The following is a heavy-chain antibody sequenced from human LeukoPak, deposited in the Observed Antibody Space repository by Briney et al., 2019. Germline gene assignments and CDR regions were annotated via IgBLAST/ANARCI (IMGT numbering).Heavy chain of an antibody. CDR2: ISYDGSSK. V-gene: IGHV3-30-3*01. CDR3: ATVGPIVVVVP. J-gene: IGHJ5*01. D-gene: IGHD2-15*01. Sequence: GVLRLSCAASGFTFSSYAMSWVRQAPGKGLEWVAFISYDGSSKYYADSVKGRFTISRDNSKNTLYLQMTSLRTEDTAVYYCATVGPIVVVVPWGQGTLVSVSS. CDR1: GFTFSSYA.